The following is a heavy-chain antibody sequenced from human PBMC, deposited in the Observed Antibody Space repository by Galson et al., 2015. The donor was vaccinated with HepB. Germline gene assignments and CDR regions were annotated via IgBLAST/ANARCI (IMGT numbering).Heavy chain of an antibody. CDR1: DGSISSGDYY. CDR3: ARLNNEILTGAPAFDI. J-gene: IGHJ3*02. D-gene: IGHD3-9*01. CDR2: SHHSGST. Sequence: TLSLTCTVSDGSISSGDYYWTWIRQPPGKGLEWIGYSHHSGSTYYNPSLQSRTIISEDTSKNQFSLNMNSVTTADTAVYYCARLNNEILTGAPAFDIWDRGTMVTVSS. V-gene: IGHV4-30-4*01.